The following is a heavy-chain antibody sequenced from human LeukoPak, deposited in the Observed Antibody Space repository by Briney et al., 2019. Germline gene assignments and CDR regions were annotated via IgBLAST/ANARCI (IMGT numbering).Heavy chain of an antibody. CDR1: GFTFSSYG. V-gene: IGHV3-30*02. J-gene: IGHJ3*02. D-gene: IGHD3-3*01. CDR3: AKDSRLEWSRGDAFDI. CDR2: IRYDGSNK. Sequence: GGSLRLSCAASGFTFSSYGMHWVRQAPGKGLEWVAFIRYDGSNKYYADSVKGRFTISRDNSKNTLYLQMNSLRAEDTAVYYCAKDSRLEWSRGDAFDIWGQGTMVTVSS.